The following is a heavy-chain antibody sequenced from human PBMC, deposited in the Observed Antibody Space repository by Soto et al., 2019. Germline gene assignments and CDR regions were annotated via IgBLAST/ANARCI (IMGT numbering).Heavy chain of an antibody. CDR3: ARDRPRENYGGNYYYEMDV. Sequence: QVQLVQSGAEVKKPGSSVKVSCKASGGTFTISAISWVRQAPGQGLEWMGGIIPIFSTADYAQKFQGRVTITADESTTTAYMELSSLRSVDAAVYYCARDRPRENYGGNYYYEMDVWGQGTTVTVSS. CDR1: GGTFTISA. J-gene: IGHJ6*02. CDR2: IIPIFSTA. D-gene: IGHD4-17*01. V-gene: IGHV1-69*12.